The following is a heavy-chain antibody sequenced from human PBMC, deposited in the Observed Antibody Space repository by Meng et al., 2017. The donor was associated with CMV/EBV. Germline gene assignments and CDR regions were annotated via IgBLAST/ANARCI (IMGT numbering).Heavy chain of an antibody. V-gene: IGHV3-7*01. CDR1: GFTFSSYW. D-gene: IGHD2-2*01. CDR2: IKQDGSEK. CDR3: ARADIVVVPAARKVYYYYGMDV. J-gene: IGHJ6*02. Sequence: GGPLRLSCAASGFTFSSYWMSWVRQAPGQGLEWVANIKQDGSEKYYVNSVKGRFTISRDNAKNSLYLQMNSLRAEDTAVYYCARADIVVVPAARKVYYYYGMDVWGQGTTVTVSS.